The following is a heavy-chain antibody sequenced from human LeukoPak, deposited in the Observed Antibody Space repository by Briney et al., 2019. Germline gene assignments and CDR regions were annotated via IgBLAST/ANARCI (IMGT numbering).Heavy chain of an antibody. CDR2: IKQDGSEK. CDR3: AREDSSSSPPMDV. CDR1: GFTFSSYW. J-gene: IGHJ6*03. V-gene: IGHV3-7*01. D-gene: IGHD6-6*01. Sequence: GSLRLSCAASGFTFSSYWMSWVRQAPGKGLEWVANIKQDGSEKSYVDSVKGRFTISRDNAKNSLYLQMNSLRAEDTAVYYCAREDSSSSPPMDVWGKGTTVTVSS.